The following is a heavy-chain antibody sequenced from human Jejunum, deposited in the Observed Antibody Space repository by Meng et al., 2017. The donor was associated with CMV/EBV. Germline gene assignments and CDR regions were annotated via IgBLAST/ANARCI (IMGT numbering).Heavy chain of an antibody. D-gene: IGHD3-16*01. CDR3: ARDADYDDSSDPTFDY. J-gene: IGHJ4*02. Sequence: YTFTNNDINWMRQATGQGLEWMGWMNPNSGNTGYAQKFQGRVTMTTNNSISTAYMELTSLGSEDTAVYYCARDADYDDSSDPTFDYWGQGTLVTVSS. CDR1: YTFTNND. CDR2: MNPNSGNT. V-gene: IGHV1-8*01.